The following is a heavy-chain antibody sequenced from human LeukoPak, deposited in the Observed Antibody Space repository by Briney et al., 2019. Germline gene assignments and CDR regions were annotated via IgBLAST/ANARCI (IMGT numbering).Heavy chain of an antibody. V-gene: IGHV3-64*01. CDR3: ARATTEYYFDY. D-gene: IGHD5-12*01. Sequence: GGSLRLSCAASGFTFSSYAMHWVRQAPGKGLEYVSAISSNGGSTYYANSVKGRFTISRDNSKNTLYLQMGSLRAEDMAVYYCARATTEYYFDYWGQGTLVTVSS. CDR1: GFTFSSYA. CDR2: ISSNGGST. J-gene: IGHJ4*02.